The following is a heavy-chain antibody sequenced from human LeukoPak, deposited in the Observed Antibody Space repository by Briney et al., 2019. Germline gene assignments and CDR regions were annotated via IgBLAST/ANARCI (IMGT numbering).Heavy chain of an antibody. V-gene: IGHV4-4*09. Sequence: SETLSLTCTVSGGSISPYYWTWIRQPPGKGLEWIGYIYSKGDTDYKPSLKSRVTISLDTSQNQFSLRLRSVTAADAAVYYCARLRAYTTPHQSSFDYWGQGTLVTVSS. CDR1: GGSISPYY. D-gene: IGHD3-16*01. CDR2: IYSKGDT. CDR3: ARLRAYTTPHQSSFDY. J-gene: IGHJ4*02.